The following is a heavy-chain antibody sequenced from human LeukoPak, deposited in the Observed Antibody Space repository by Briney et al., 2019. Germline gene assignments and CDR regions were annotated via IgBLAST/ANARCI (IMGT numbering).Heavy chain of an antibody. CDR2: IYTSGIISGNT. D-gene: IGHD3-22*01. V-gene: IGHV4-4*07. CDR3: ARDRYYYDTSGYYSTFDT. Sequence: SETLSLTCTVSGGSTSSYYWSWIRQPPGKGLEWIGRIYTSGIISGNTNYNPSLKSRVTMSVDTSKNQFSLKLTSVTAADTAVYYCARDRYYYDTSGYYSTFDTWGQGTMVTVSS. CDR1: GGSTSSYY. J-gene: IGHJ3*02.